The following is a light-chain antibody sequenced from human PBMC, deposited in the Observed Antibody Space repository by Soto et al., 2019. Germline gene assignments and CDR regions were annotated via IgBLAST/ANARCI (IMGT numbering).Light chain of an antibody. J-gene: IGLJ3*02. CDR3: CSYAGSYTWV. CDR1: SSDVGGHNY. Sequence: QSVLTQPRSVSGSPGQSVTISCTGTSSDVGGHNYVSWYQQHPDKAPKLIIFDVTKRPSGVPDRFSASKSGSTASLTISGLQAEDESDYYCCSYAGSYTWVFGGGTKGTVL. CDR2: DVT. V-gene: IGLV2-11*01.